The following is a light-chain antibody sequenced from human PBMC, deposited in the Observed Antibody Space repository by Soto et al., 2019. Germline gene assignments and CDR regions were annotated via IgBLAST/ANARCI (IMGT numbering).Light chain of an antibody. Sequence: DIRLTQSPSTLSASVGDRVTITYRARQSVSTWLAWYQQKTGKAPKLLNHKATTLDNGVPSRVSGSVSGTVFTLTIRSLQPDDSATYYCQQVHDLPVTSGGGTNEQI. CDR1: QSVSTW. CDR2: KAT. V-gene: IGKV1-5*03. J-gene: IGKJ4*01. CDR3: QQVHDLPVT.